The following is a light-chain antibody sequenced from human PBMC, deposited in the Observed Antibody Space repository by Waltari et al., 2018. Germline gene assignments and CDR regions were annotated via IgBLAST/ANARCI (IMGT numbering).Light chain of an antibody. CDR2: AVT. Sequence: QSALTQPASVSGSPGQSITIPCSGSSRAVGGYYLVSWFQQRPGKAPKLIIYAVTKRPSGVSHRFSGSKSGNTASLTISGLQAEDEADYYCCSYAGSSTSSVVFGGGTKVIVL. CDR1: SRAVGGYYL. CDR3: CSYAGSSTSSVV. V-gene: IGLV2-23*02. J-gene: IGLJ1*01.